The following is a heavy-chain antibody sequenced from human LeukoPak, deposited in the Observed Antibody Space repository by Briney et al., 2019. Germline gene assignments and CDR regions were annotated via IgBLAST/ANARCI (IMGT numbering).Heavy chain of an antibody. CDR1: GGSINNVVYY. D-gene: IGHD6-25*01. Sequence: PSETLSLTCSVSGGSINNVVYYWDWIRQPPGKALEWIGDIYQTGTTYYNPSSESRVTISADTSNNQVSLKMNAVTAADTAVYYCARRRGSSSGGPFDYWGRGTLVIVSS. J-gene: IGHJ4*02. CDR3: ARRRGSSSGGPFDY. V-gene: IGHV4-39*01. CDR2: IYQTGTT.